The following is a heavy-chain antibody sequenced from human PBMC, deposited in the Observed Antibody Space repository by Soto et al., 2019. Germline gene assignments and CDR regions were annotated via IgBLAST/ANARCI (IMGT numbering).Heavy chain of an antibody. Sequence: SVKVSCKASGGTFSSYAISWVRQAPGQGLEWMGGIIPIFGTANYAQKFQGRVTITADESTSTAYMELSSLRSEDTAVYYCARAFRDFWSGYNYYYGMDVWGQGTTVTVSS. CDR3: ARAFRDFWSGYNYYYGMDV. J-gene: IGHJ6*02. CDR1: GGTFSSYA. D-gene: IGHD3-3*01. CDR2: IIPIFGTA. V-gene: IGHV1-69*13.